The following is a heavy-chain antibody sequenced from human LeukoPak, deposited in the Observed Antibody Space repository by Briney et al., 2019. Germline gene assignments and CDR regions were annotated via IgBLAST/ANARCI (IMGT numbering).Heavy chain of an antibody. CDR3: ASRSWPSYYGMDV. CDR1: GGTFSSYA. V-gene: IGHV1-69*04. J-gene: IGHJ6*02. CDR2: IIPILGIA. Sequence: GASVKVSCKASGGTFSSYAISWVRQAPGQGLEWMGRIIPILGIANYAQKFQGRVTITADKSTSTAYMELSSLRSEDTAVYYCASRSWPSYYGMDVWGQGTTVTVSS. D-gene: IGHD5-12*01.